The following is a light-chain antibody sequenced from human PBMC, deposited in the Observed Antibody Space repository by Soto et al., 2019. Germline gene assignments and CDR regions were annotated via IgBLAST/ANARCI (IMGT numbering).Light chain of an antibody. CDR3: SSFAANDNVV. CDR2: EDN. J-gene: IGLJ3*02. V-gene: IGLV2-8*01. CDR1: SSDIGAYDY. Sequence: QSVLTQPPSASGSPGQSVTISCTGTSSDIGAYDYVCWYQQHPGKAPKLLIYEDNKRPSGVPDRFSGSKSGNTASLTVSGLHAGDAADYYCSSFAANDNVVFGGGTKLTVL.